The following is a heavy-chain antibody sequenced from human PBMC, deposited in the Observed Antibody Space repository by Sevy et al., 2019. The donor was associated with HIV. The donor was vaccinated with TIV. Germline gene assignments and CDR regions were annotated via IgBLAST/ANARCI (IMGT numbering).Heavy chain of an antibody. Sequence: GGSLRLSCAASGFTFNRYSMHWVRQAPGKGLEWVATISFDATNKHYPDSVKGRFTISTDNFQTSLFLEIDSLRPEDTAVYYCALERLSSDVAEYFQNWGQGTLVTVSS. CDR1: GFTFNRYS. D-gene: IGHD1-1*01. CDR3: ALERLSSDVAEYFQN. V-gene: IGHV3-30-3*01. J-gene: IGHJ1*01. CDR2: ISFDATNK.